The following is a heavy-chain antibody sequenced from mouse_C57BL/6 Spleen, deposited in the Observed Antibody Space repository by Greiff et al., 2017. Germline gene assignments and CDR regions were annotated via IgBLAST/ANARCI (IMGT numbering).Heavy chain of an antibody. CDR3: AREEGNYYGSSYGPYAMDY. CDR2: IYPRSGNT. Sequence: QVQLQQSGAELARPGASVKLSCKASGYTFTSYGISWVKQRTGQGLEWIGEIYPRSGNTYYNEKFKGKATLTADKSSSTAYMELRSLTSEDSAVYFCAREEGNYYGSSYGPYAMDYWGQGTSVTVSS. D-gene: IGHD1-1*01. J-gene: IGHJ4*01. CDR1: GYTFTSYG. V-gene: IGHV1-81*01.